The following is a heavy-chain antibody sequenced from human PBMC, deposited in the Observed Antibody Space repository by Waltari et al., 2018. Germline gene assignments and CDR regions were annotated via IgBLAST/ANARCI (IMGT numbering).Heavy chain of an antibody. J-gene: IGHJ4*02. CDR3: ARGSGWYYY. Sequence: QVQLQESGPGLVKPSETLSLTCTVSGGSISSYYWSWIRQPPGKGLEWIGYISNSGSTNYNPSLKRRVTISVDTSKNQFSLKLSSVTAADTAMYYCARGSGWYYYWGQGTLVTVSS. CDR1: GGSISSYY. CDR2: ISNSGST. D-gene: IGHD6-19*01. V-gene: IGHV4-59*01.